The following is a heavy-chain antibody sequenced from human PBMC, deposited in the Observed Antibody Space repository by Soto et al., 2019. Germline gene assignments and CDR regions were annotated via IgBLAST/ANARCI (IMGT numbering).Heavy chain of an antibody. D-gene: IGHD2-2*01. V-gene: IGHV4-31*03. J-gene: IGHJ5*02. CDR1: GGSISSGGYY. CDR2: IYYSGST. CDR3: ARGGVVPAAMLTNWFDP. Sequence: QVQLQESGPGLVKPSQTLSLTCTVSGGSISSGGYYWSWIRQHPGKGLEGIGYIYYSGSTYYNPSLKSRVTISVDTSKNQFSLKLSSVTAADTAVYYCARGGVVPAAMLTNWFDPWGQGTLVTVSS.